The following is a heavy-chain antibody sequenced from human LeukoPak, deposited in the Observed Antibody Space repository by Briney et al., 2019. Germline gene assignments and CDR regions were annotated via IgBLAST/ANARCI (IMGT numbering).Heavy chain of an antibody. D-gene: IGHD2-21*02. CDR2: IIPILGIA. Sequence: SVKVSCKASGGTFSSYAISWVRQAPGQGLEWMGRIIPILGIANYAQKFQGRVTITADKSTSTAYMELSSLGSEDTAVYYCARDIYCGGDCYRDDYWGQGTLVTVSS. CDR3: ARDIYCGGDCYRDDY. J-gene: IGHJ4*02. V-gene: IGHV1-69*04. CDR1: GGTFSSYA.